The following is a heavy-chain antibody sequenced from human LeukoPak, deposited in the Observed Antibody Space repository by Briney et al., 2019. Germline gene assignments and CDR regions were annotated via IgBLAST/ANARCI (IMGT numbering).Heavy chain of an antibody. J-gene: IGHJ4*02. D-gene: IGHD6-13*01. CDR2: IYYSGST. V-gene: IGHV4-39*01. CDR3: ARHRITAAGSYYFDY. CDR1: GGSISSSSYS. Sequence: PSETLSLTCTVSGGSISSSSYSWVCLRQPPGKGLEWIGTIYYSGSTYYNPSLTSRVTISVDTSKNQFSLKLSSVTAADTAVYYCARHRITAAGSYYFDYWGQGTLVSVSS.